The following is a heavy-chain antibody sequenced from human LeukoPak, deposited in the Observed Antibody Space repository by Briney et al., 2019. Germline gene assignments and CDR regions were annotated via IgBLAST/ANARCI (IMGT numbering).Heavy chain of an antibody. V-gene: IGHV4-59*01. CDR3: ARSGYDFYYYYYMDV. CDR2: IYYSGST. Sequence: SETLSLTCTVSGGSISSCYWSWIRQPPGKGLEWIGYIYYSGSTNYNPSLKSRVTISVDTSKNQFSLKLSSVTAADTAVYYCARSGYDFYYYYYMDVWGKGTTVTISS. J-gene: IGHJ6*03. D-gene: IGHD5-12*01. CDR1: GGSISSCY.